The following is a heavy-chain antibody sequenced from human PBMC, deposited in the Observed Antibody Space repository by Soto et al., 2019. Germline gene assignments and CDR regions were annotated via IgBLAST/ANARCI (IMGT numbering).Heavy chain of an antibody. CDR2: IYYSGST. Sequence: SETLSLTCTVSGGSISSYYWSWIRQPPGKGLEWIGYIYYSGSTNYNPSLKSRVTISVDTSKNQFSLKLSSVTAAATAGYYCGCWTRWTRERFDDFDIWGQGTTVTVSS. CDR1: GGSISSYY. CDR3: GCWTRWTRERFDDFDI. J-gene: IGHJ3*02. V-gene: IGHV4-59*01. D-gene: IGHD1-26*01.